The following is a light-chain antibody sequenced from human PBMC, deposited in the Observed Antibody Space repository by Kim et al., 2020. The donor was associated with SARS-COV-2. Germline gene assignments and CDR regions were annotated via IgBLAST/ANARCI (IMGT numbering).Light chain of an antibody. CDR3: QQYNNLYT. V-gene: IGKV3-15*01. CDR1: QNIGFN. Sequence: EIVMTQSVATLSVSPGETATLSCRASQNIGFNLAWYQQKPGQAPKLLIHGASTRATGIPARFSGSGSGTEFTLTINNLQSEDFAVYHCQQYNNLYTFGQGTKLEI. J-gene: IGKJ2*01. CDR2: GAS.